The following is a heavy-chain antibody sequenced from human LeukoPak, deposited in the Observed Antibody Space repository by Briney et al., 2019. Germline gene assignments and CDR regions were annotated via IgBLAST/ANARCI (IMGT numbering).Heavy chain of an antibody. D-gene: IGHD2-21*02. V-gene: IGHV3-43*01. J-gene: IGHJ3*02. Sequence: GGSLRLSCAASGFTFDDYTMHWVRQAPGKGLEWVSLISWDGGSTYYADSVKGRFTISRDNAKNSLYLQMNSLRAEDTALYYCAKDTKDYYFYAFDIWGQGTMVTVSS. CDR3: AKDTKDYYFYAFDI. CDR2: ISWDGGST. CDR1: GFTFDDYT.